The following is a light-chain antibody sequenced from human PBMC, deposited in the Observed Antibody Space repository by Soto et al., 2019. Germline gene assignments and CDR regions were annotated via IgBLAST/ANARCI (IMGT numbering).Light chain of an antibody. CDR3: QPYYSTPLT. V-gene: IGKV4-1*01. Sequence: DIVMTQSPDSLAVSLGERATINCKSSQSVLYSSNNKNYLAWYQQKPGTPPKLLINWASTRESGVPDRFSGSGSGTEFTLTISSLQAEDVAVYYCQPYYSTPLTFGGGTKVEIK. CDR2: WAS. CDR1: QSVLYSSNNKNY. J-gene: IGKJ4*01.